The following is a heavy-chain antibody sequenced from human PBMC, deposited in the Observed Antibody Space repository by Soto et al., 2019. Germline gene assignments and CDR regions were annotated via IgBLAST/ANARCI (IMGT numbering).Heavy chain of an antibody. D-gene: IGHD6-13*01. J-gene: IGHJ4*02. CDR1: GGTFSSYA. Sequence: QVQLVQSGAEVKQPGSSVKVSCKASGGTFSSYAISWVRQAPGQGLEWMGGIIPIFGTANYAQKFQGRVTITADESTSTAYMELSSLRSEDTAVYYCARASRGLSGSWTFDYWGQGTLVTVSS. V-gene: IGHV1-69*01. CDR3: ARASRGLSGSWTFDY. CDR2: IIPIFGTA.